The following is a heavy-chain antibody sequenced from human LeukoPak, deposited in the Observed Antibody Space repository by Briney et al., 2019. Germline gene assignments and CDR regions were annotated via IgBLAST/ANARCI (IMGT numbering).Heavy chain of an antibody. J-gene: IGHJ4*02. CDR1: GYSFTSYW. D-gene: IGHD3-10*01. CDR3: ARQTRDGSGSRGYSFDF. CDR2: IYPGDSDT. V-gene: IGHV5-51*01. Sequence: GESLKISCKGSGYSFTSYWIGWVRQMPGKGLEWVGIIYPGDSDTIYSPSFQGQVPISADKSISTAYLQWSSLKASDTAMYYCARQTRDGSGSRGYSFDFWGLGTLVTVSS.